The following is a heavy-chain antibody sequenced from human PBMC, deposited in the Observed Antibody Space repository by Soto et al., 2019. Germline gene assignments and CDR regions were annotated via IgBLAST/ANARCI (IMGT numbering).Heavy chain of an antibody. CDR2: IIPIFGTA. D-gene: IGHD3-22*01. J-gene: IGHJ3*02. Sequence: ASVKVSCKASGGTFSSYAISWVRQAPGQGLEWRGGIIPIFGTANYAQKFQGRVTITADESTSTAYMELSSLGSEDTAVYYCSRQQYYYESSAEPQSSFAICGQGTMVTVAS. CDR3: SRQQYYYESSAEPQSSFAI. V-gene: IGHV1-69*13. CDR1: GGTFSSYA.